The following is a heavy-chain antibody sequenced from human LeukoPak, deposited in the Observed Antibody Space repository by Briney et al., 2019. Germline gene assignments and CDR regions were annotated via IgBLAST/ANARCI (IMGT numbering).Heavy chain of an antibody. J-gene: IGHJ6*02. V-gene: IGHV4-34*01. Sequence: SETLSLTCAVHGGSLSGNYWNWIRQTPGKGPEWLGDINYDGHTNYNPSLESRLTISVDSSKNQFALTLRSVTAADAAVYYCAVLMRHYGIDVWGRGTTVTVPS. CDR1: GGSLSGNY. CDR2: INYDGHT. D-gene: IGHD3-9*01. CDR3: AVLMRHYGIDV.